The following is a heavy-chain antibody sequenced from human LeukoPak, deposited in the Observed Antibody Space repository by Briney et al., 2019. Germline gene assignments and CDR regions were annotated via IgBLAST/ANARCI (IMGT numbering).Heavy chain of an antibody. CDR2: ISGSGGST. J-gene: IGHJ1*01. V-gene: IGHV3-23*01. CDR3: ASVPAANTIGYFQH. CDR1: GFTFSSYA. D-gene: IGHD2-2*01. Sequence: GGSLRLSCAASGFTFSSYAMSWVRQAPGKGLEWVSAISGSGGSTYYADSVKGRFTISRDNSKNTLYLQMNSLRAEDTAVYYCASVPAANTIGYFQHWGQGTLVTVSS.